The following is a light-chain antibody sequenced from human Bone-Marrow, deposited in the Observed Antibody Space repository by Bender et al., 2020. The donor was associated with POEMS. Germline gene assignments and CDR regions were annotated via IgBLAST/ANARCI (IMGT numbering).Light chain of an antibody. CDR1: SSDVGGYNY. Sequence: QSALTQPASVSGSPGQSITISCTGTSSDVGGYNYVSWYQHHPGKVPKLILFDVSNRPSGVSNRFSASKSGNTASLTISGLQPGDEADYYCSSYTSSSTLVFGGGTKLTVL. J-gene: IGLJ3*02. CDR2: DVS. V-gene: IGLV2-14*03. CDR3: SSYTSSSTLV.